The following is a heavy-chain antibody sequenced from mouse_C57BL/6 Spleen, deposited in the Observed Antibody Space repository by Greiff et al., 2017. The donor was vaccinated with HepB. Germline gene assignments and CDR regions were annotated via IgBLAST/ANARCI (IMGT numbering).Heavy chain of an antibody. J-gene: IGHJ4*01. D-gene: IGHD2-4*01. CDR3: ARGDDYDDYAMAY. CDR1: GYAFTNYM. V-gene: IGHV1-54*01. CDR2: INPGSGGT. Sequence: VQLQQSGAELVRPGTSVKVSCTASGYAFTNYMIEWVKQRPGQGLEWIGVINPGSGGTNYKEKFKGKATLTADKSSSTAYMQLSSLTSEDSAVYFCARGDDYDDYAMAYWGQGTSVTVSS.